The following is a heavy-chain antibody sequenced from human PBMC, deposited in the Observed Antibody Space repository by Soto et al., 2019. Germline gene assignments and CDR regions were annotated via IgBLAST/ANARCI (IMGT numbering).Heavy chain of an antibody. CDR2: ISGSGGST. CDR1: EFNFSSYA. CDR3: AKSSRYCSGGSCPEEIYYYGMDV. Sequence: SCGSLRVSCAASEFNFSSYAMSRVRKAQGKGLEWVSAISGSGGSTYYADSVKGRFTISRDNSKNTLYLQMNSLRAEDTAVYYCAKSSRYCSGGSCPEEIYYYGMDVWGQGTTVTVSS. V-gene: IGHV3-23*01. D-gene: IGHD2-15*01. J-gene: IGHJ6*02.